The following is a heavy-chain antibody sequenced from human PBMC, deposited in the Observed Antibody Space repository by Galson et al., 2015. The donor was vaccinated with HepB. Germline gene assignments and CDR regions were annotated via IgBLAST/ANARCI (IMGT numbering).Heavy chain of an antibody. J-gene: IGHJ4*02. V-gene: IGHV3-21*01. CDR1: GFTFSSYS. Sequence: SLRLSCAASGFTFSSYSMNWVRQAPGKGLEWVSSISSSSSYIYYADSVKGRFTISRDNAKNSLYLQMNSLRAEDTAVYYCARSITVFGVVISPHDYWGQGTLVAVSS. CDR3: ARSITVFGVVISPHDY. CDR2: ISSSSSYI. D-gene: IGHD3-3*01.